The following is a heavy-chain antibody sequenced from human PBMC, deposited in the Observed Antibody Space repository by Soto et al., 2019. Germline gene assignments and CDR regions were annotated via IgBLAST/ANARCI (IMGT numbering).Heavy chain of an antibody. CDR2: INHSGST. D-gene: IGHD6-6*01. CDR1: GGSFSGYY. V-gene: IGHV4-34*01. CDR3: ARSYSSSSPRGYYYYMDV. Sequence: SETLSLTCAVYGGSFSGYYWSWIRQPPGKGLEWIGEINHSGSTNYNPSLKSRVTISVDTSKNQFSLKLGSVTAADTAVYYCARSYSSSSPRGYYYYMDVWGKGTTVTVSS. J-gene: IGHJ6*03.